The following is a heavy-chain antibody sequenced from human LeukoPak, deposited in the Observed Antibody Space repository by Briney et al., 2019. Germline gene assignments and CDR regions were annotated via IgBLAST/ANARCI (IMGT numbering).Heavy chain of an antibody. CDR3: ARESLNYYDSSGYYAFDI. D-gene: IGHD3-22*01. Sequence: SETLSLTCVVYGGSFSGYYWSWIRQPPGKGLEWMGEINHSGSTNYNPSLKSRVTISVDTSKNQFSLKLSSVTAADTAVYYCARESLNYYDSSGYYAFDIWGQGTMVTVSS. CDR2: INHSGST. V-gene: IGHV4-34*01. J-gene: IGHJ3*02. CDR1: GGSFSGYY.